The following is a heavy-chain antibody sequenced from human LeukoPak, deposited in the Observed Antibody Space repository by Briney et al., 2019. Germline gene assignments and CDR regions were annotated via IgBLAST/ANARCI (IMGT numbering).Heavy chain of an antibody. J-gene: IGHJ3*02. CDR2: ISYDGSNK. CDR3: ARDADPLLWFGELIPAAFDI. CDR1: GFTFSSYG. Sequence: GGSLRLSCAASGFTFSSYGMHWVRQAPGKGLEWVAVISYDGSNKYYADSVKGRFTISRDNAKNSLYLQMNSLRAEDTAVYYCARDADPLLWFGELIPAAFDIWGQGTMVTVSS. V-gene: IGHV3-30*03. D-gene: IGHD3-10*01.